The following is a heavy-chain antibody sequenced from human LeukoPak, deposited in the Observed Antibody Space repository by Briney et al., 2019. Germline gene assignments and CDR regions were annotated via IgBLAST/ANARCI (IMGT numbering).Heavy chain of an antibody. V-gene: IGHV4-34*01. CDR3: AREIIVARGAFDI. D-gene: IGHD5-12*01. CDR2: VNHRGST. CDR1: GGSLSGYY. J-gene: IGHJ3*02. Sequence: SETLSLTCAVYGGSLSGYYWSWFRQPPGKGLEWIGEVNHRGSTNYNPSLKSRVTISVDTSKNQFSLKLSSVTAADTAVYYCAREIIVARGAFDIWGQGTMVTVSS.